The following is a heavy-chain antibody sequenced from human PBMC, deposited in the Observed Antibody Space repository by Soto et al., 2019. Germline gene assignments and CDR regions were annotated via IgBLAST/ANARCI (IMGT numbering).Heavy chain of an antibody. Sequence: QVQLVESGGGVVQPGRSLRLSCAASGFTFSSFGMHWVRQAPGKGLEGVAVIRYDGSKKYYADSVKGRFTTSRDNSKNTLYLQMNSLGAEYTAVYYCAMYGDYGGFAFDYWGQGTLVTVSS. CDR2: IRYDGSKK. CDR1: GFTFSSFG. D-gene: IGHD4-17*01. V-gene: IGHV3-33*01. CDR3: AMYGDYGGFAFDY. J-gene: IGHJ4*02.